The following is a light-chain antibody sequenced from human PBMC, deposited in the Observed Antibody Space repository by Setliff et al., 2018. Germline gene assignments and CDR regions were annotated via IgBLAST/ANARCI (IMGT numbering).Light chain of an antibody. CDR1: SSDVGNYNR. J-gene: IGLJ1*01. CDR3: SSYTSSTTYV. Sequence: QSVLTQPPSVSGSRGQSVTISCTGTSSDVGNYNRVSWYQQPPGTAPKLMIYDVTNRPSGVPDRFSGSKSGNTASLTISGLQAEDEADYYCSSYTSSTTYVFGSGTKVTVL. CDR2: DVT. V-gene: IGLV2-18*02.